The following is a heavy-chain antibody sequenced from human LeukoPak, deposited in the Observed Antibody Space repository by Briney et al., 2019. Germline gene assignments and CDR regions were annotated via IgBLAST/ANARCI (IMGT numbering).Heavy chain of an antibody. CDR1: GYPFTSYY. V-gene: IGHV1-46*01. J-gene: IGHJ4*02. D-gene: IGHD5-24*01. Sequence: ASVKVSCKASGYPFTSYYIHWVRQAPGQGLEWMGVINPSGGSTSYAQKFQGRVTMTRDTSTSTVYMELSSLRSEDTAVYYCAREGRWLQFNYWGQGTLVTVSS. CDR2: INPSGGST. CDR3: AREGRWLQFNY.